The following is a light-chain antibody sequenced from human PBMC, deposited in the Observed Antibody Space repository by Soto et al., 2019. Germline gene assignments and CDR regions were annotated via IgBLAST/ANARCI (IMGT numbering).Light chain of an antibody. CDR2: GAS. V-gene: IGKV3-20*01. Sequence: EIVLTQSPGTLSLSPGERATLSCRASQSVSSSYLAWYQQKPGQAPRLLIYGASSRGTGIPDRFSGSGSATDFTIPISRLEPEDVAVYFCQQYGNSSPITFGQGTKVEIK. J-gene: IGKJ2*01. CDR1: QSVSSSY. CDR3: QQYGNSSPIT.